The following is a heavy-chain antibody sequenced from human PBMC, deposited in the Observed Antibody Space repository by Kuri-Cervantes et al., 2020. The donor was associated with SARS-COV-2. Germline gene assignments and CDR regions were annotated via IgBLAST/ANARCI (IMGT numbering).Heavy chain of an antibody. V-gene: IGHV5-51*01. Sequence: KVSCKGSGYSFTSYWSGWVRQMPGKGLEWMGIIYPGDSDTRYSPSFQGQVTISADKSISTAYLQWSSLKASDTAMYYCARHITGYYYYMDVWGKGTTVTVSS. CDR2: IYPGDSDT. J-gene: IGHJ6*03. CDR3: ARHITGYYYYMDV. D-gene: IGHD1-14*01. CDR1: GYSFTSYW.